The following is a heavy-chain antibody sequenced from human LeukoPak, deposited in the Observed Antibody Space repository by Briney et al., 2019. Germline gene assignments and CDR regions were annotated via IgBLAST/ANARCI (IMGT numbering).Heavy chain of an antibody. CDR2: VRANGRSA. V-gene: IGHV3-23*01. J-gene: IGHJ4*02. D-gene: IGHD2-21*01. CDR3: AKPGEPSNYYFDY. Sequence: GGSLRLSCAASGFTFRNYAMSWVRQAPGKGLEWVSTVRANGRSAFYADSVKGRFTISRDNSKNTLYLQMNSLRAEDTALYYCAKPGEPSNYYFDYWGQGALVTVSS. CDR1: GFTFRNYA.